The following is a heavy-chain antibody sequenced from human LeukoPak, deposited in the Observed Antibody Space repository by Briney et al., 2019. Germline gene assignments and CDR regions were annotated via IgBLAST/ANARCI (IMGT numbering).Heavy chain of an antibody. D-gene: IGHD1-26*01. CDR2: ISAFNGNT. CDR1: GYIFSSYA. J-gene: IGHJ4*02. Sequence: VASVKVSCKASGYIFSSYAITWVRQAPGLGLEWMGWISAFNGNTNYPQKFQGRVTMTTDTSTSTAYTELRSLRSDDTAVYYCARGGIVGDPYYFDYWGQGTLVTVSS. CDR3: ARGGIVGDPYYFDY. V-gene: IGHV1-18*01.